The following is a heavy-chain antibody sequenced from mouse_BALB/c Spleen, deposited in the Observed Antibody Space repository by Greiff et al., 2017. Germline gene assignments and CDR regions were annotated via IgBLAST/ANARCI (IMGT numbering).Heavy chain of an antibody. Sequence: VQLQESGPGLVAPSQSLSITCTVSGVSLTSYGVHWVRQPPGKGLEWLGVIWAGGSTNYNSALMSRLSISKDNSKSQVFLKMNSLQTDDTAMYYCARDPHYYGKNFDVWGAGTTVTVSS. J-gene: IGHJ1*01. D-gene: IGHD1-1*01. V-gene: IGHV2-9*02. CDR2: IWAGGST. CDR1: GVSLTSYG. CDR3: ARDPHYYGKNFDV.